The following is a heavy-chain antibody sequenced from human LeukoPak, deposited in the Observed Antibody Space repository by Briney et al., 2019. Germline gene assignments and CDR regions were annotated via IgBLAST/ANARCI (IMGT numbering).Heavy chain of an antibody. J-gene: IGHJ5*02. D-gene: IGHD2-2*01. CDR2: IDHTGIT. Sequence: SETLSLTCTVSDDSITIYYWTWIRQPPGKGLEWIGYIDHTGITNYNPSLNSRVTISVDTSKNQFSLKLSSVTAADTAVYYCARDTSREWFDPWGQGTLVTVSS. V-gene: IGHV4-59*01. CDR3: ARDTSREWFDP. CDR1: DDSITIYY.